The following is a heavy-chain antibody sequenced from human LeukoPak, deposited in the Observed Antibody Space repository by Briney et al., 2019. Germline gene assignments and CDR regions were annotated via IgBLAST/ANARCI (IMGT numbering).Heavy chain of an antibody. CDR1: GFTLSNAW. CDR3: TTEFGGYYFDY. V-gene: IGHV3-15*01. J-gene: IGHJ4*02. D-gene: IGHD3-16*01. CDR2: IRSKSNRGTS. Sequence: GGALRLSCAASGFTLSNAWMTWVRQAPGKGLEWVGRIRSKSNRGTSDYAAPVKGKFTISRDDSKNTLYLQMNSLNIEDTAVYYCTTEFGGYYFDYWGQGTLVTVSS.